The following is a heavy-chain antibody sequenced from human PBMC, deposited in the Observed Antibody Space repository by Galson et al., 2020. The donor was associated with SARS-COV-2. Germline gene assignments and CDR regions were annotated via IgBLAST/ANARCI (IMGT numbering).Heavy chain of an antibody. CDR1: GFTFSSYG. J-gene: IGHJ4*02. D-gene: IGHD1-26*01. CDR3: ASLGGIVGAAADY. CDR2: IWYDGSNK. Sequence: TGGSLRLSCAASGFTFSSYGMHWVRQAPGKGLEWVAVIWYDGSNKYYADSVKGRFTISRDNSKNTLYLQMNSLRAEDTAVYYCASLGGIVGAAADYWGQGTLVTVSS. V-gene: IGHV3-33*01.